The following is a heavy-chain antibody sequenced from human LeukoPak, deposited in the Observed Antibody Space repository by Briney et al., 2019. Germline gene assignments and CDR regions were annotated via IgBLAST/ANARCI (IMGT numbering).Heavy chain of an antibody. J-gene: IGHJ5*02. D-gene: IGHD3-10*01. CDR1: GFTFTAYY. V-gene: IGHV1-2*02. CDR2: INPKNGGT. CDR3: ARGGSGSYSGWFDP. Sequence: ASVKVSCRASGFTFTAYYIHWVRQAPGQGLEWMGWINPKNGGTTYAQNFQGRVTMTRDTSICTAYMEISSLRSDDTAVYYCARGGSGSYSGWFDPWGQGTLVTVSS.